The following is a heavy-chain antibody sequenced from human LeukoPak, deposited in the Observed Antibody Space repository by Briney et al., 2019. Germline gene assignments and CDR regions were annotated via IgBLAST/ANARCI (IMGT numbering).Heavy chain of an antibody. CDR2: INYSGVT. Sequence: SETLSLTCTVSSGYITSSVYYCSWIRQPPGKGLEWIAGINYSGVTHYNPSLKSRVTISVDTSKNHFSLNLSSVTAADTAVYYCAIYSSSSGRIDPWGQATLVTVSS. CDR1: SGYITSSVYY. CDR3: AIYSSSSGRIDP. V-gene: IGHV4-39*02. D-gene: IGHD2-15*01. J-gene: IGHJ5*02.